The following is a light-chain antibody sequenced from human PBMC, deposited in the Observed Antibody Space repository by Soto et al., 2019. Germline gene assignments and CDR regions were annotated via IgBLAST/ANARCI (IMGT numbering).Light chain of an antibody. V-gene: IGLV1-51*02. J-gene: IGLJ1*01. CDR3: WTWDSSLTGYV. CDR2: END. CDR1: TSNIGNNY. Sequence: QPALTQPPSVSAAPGQKVTISCSGSTSNIGNNYVSWFQQLPGTAPKLLIYENDKRPSGIPDRFSGSTSGTSATLGITGLQTGDEADYYCWTWDSSLTGYVFATSTKVTVL.